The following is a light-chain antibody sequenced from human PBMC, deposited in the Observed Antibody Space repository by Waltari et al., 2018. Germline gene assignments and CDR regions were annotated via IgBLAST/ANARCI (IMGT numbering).Light chain of an antibody. CDR3: QQYGSSVLYT. V-gene: IGKV3-20*01. CDR2: GAS. CDR1: QSLTKRY. Sequence: ALTQSPGTLSLSPGERPTLSCRASQSLTKRYLAWYQQKPGQAPRLLMYGASSRAAGIPDRFSGSGSGTDFTLTISRLEPEDFAVYYCQQYGSSVLYTFGQGTKLEIK. J-gene: IGKJ2*01.